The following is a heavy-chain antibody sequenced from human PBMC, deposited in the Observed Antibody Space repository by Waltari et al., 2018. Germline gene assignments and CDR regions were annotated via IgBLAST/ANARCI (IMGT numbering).Heavy chain of an antibody. CDR2: VHQSGRS. CDR3: ASDRGRGLYLDS. Sequence: QVQLQESGPGLVKPSGTLSLTCTVSGDSISNNFFWSWFRQSPGKGLEWIGQVHQSGRSNYNPSLESRVTVSMDTSKNQFSLKMTSVTAADTAIYYCASDRGRGLYLDSWGQGTLVTVSP. J-gene: IGHJ4*02. D-gene: IGHD2-15*01. V-gene: IGHV4-4*02. CDR1: GDSISNNFF.